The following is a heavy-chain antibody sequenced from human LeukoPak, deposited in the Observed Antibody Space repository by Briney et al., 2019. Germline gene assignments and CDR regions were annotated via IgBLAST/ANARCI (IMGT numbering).Heavy chain of an antibody. J-gene: IGHJ1*01. D-gene: IGHD2-2*01. CDR1: GGTFSSYA. CDR3: ARVIQLPNEYFQH. V-gene: IGHV1-69*01. Sequence: SVKVSCKASGGTFSSYAISWVRQAPGQGLEWMGGIIPIFGTANYAQKFQGRVTITADESTSTAYMELSSLRSEDTAVFYCARVIQLPNEYFQHWGQGTLVTVSS. CDR2: IIPIFGTA.